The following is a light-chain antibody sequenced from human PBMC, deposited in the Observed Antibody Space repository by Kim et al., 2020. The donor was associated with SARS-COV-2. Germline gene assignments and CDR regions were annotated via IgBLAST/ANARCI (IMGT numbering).Light chain of an antibody. Sequence: DIQMTQSPSSLSASVGDRVTITCRTSQSISSHLNWYHQKPGRARKLLIYAASTLQGGVPSRFSGSGSETDFTLTISSLQPEDFGTYFCQQSYITPFTFGPGTKVDIK. V-gene: IGKV1-39*01. CDR1: QSISSH. CDR2: AAS. CDR3: QQSYITPFT. J-gene: IGKJ3*01.